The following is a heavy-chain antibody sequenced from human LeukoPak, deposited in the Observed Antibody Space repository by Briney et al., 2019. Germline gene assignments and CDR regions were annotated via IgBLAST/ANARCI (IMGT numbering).Heavy chain of an antibody. CDR2: IGHSGDT. D-gene: IGHD1-7*01. CDR1: GGSFSGYY. V-gene: IGHV4-34*01. Sequence: SEALSLTCAVYGGSFSGYYWSWIRQPPGKGLEWIGEIGHSGDTKYNASLKSRVSLSVDTSKNQIFLKMNFVTAADTALYYCARGHLRTGTREFDSWGQGTLVIVSS. J-gene: IGHJ4*02. CDR3: ARGHLRTGTREFDS.